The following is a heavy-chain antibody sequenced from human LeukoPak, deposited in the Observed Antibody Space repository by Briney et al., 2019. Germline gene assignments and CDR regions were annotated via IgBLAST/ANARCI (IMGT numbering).Heavy chain of an antibody. CDR2: IYYSGST. V-gene: IGHV4-39*01. Sequence: SETLSLTCTVSGGSISSSSYYWGWIRQPPGKGLEWIGSIYYSGSTYYNPSLKSRVTISVDTSKNQFSLKLSSVTAADTAVYYCAFMGGSGYYIDYWGQGTLVTVSS. CDR1: GGSISSSSYY. J-gene: IGHJ4*02. CDR3: AFMGGSGYYIDY. D-gene: IGHD3-22*01.